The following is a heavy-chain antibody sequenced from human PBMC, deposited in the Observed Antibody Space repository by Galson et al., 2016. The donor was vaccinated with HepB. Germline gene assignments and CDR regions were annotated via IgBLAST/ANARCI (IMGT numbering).Heavy chain of an antibody. Sequence: SLRLSCAASGFTFSTYNMNWVRQAPGKGLEWVSSISRGSGYIYYADSVKGRFTISKDNAKNPLYLQMNSLRAKDTAVYYCCLDTAMDYVFDYWGQGTLVTVSS. J-gene: IGHJ4*02. CDR2: ISRGSGYI. D-gene: IGHD5-18*01. CDR3: CLDTAMDYVFDY. CDR1: GFTFSTYN. V-gene: IGHV3-21*01.